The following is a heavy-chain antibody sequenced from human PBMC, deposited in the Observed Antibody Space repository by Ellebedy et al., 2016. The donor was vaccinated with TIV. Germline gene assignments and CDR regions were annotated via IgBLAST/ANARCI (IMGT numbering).Heavy chain of an antibody. Sequence: PGGSLRLSCAASGFTFSSYSMNWVRQAPGKGLEWVSYITSSSSTIYYADSVRGRFTISRDNAKNSLYLQMHSLRAEDTAVYFCARAFESDKNYYYRGMDVWGQGTTVTVS. CDR3: ARAFESDKNYYYRGMDV. CDR2: ITSSSSTI. J-gene: IGHJ6*02. CDR1: GFTFSSYS. V-gene: IGHV3-48*01.